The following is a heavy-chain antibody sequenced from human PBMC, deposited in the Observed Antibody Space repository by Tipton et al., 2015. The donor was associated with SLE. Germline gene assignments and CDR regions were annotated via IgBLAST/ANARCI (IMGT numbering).Heavy chain of an antibody. D-gene: IGHD3-10*01. CDR1: GGSISSISYY. J-gene: IGHJ4*02. V-gene: IGHV4-61*09. CDR3: ARDFGRFGAFDY. Sequence: TLSLTCTVSGGSISSISYYWSWIRQPPGKGLEWIGYIYTSGSTNYNPSLKSRVTISVDTSKSQFSLKLSSVTAADTAVYYCARDFGRFGAFDYWGQGTLVTVSS. CDR2: IYTSGST.